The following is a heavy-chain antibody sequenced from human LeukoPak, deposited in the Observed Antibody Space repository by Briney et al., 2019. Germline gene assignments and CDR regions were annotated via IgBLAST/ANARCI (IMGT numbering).Heavy chain of an antibody. CDR1: GSTFDDFA. V-gene: IGHV3-9*01. CDR2: IIWNSGTL. D-gene: IGHD5-24*01. J-gene: IGHJ4*02. Sequence: GGSLRLSCAASGSTFDDFAMHWVRQTPGKGLEWVSGIIWNSGTLDYADSVKGRFTISRDNVKNFLYLHMNTLRTDDTAFYYCAEGQGGYNRQPLDSWGQGTLVTVSS. CDR3: AEGQGGYNRQPLDS.